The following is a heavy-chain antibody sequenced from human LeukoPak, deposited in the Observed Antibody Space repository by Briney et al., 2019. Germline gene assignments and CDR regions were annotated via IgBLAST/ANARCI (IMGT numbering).Heavy chain of an antibody. D-gene: IGHD3-22*01. CDR2: IWYDGSNK. V-gene: IGHV3-33*01. CDR3: ASDIRDYYDSSGASRAFDI. Sequence: PGGSLRLSCAASGFTFSSYGMHWVRQAPGKGLEWVAVIWYDGSNKHYADSVKGRFTISRDNSKNTLYLQMNSLRAEDTAVYYCASDIRDYYDSSGASRAFDIWGQGTMVTVSS. CDR1: GFTFSSYG. J-gene: IGHJ3*02.